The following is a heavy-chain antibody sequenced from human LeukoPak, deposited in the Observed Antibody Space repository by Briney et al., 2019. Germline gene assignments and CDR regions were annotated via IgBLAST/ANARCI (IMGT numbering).Heavy chain of an antibody. CDR3: ARADDYGDYYFGY. Sequence: PSGTLSLTCTVSGGSISSYYWGWIRQPPGKGLEWIGCIYYSGSTNYNPSLKSRVTISVDTSKNQFSLKLSSVTAADTAVYYCARADDYGDYYFGYWGQGTLVTVSS. CDR1: GGSISSYY. J-gene: IGHJ4*02. D-gene: IGHD4-17*01. V-gene: IGHV4-59*01. CDR2: IYYSGST.